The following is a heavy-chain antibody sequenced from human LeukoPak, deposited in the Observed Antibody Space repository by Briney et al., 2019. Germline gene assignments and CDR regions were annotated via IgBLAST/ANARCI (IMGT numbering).Heavy chain of an antibody. CDR3: AKAFISSSSRVDAFDI. V-gene: IGHV3-23*01. Sequence: PGGSLRLSCAASGFTFSSYAMSWVRQAPGKGLEWVSAISGSGGSTYYADSVKGRFTISRDNSKNTLYLQMNSLRAEDTAVYYCAKAFISSSSRVDAFDIWGQGTMVTVSS. CDR1: GFTFSSYA. CDR2: ISGSGGST. J-gene: IGHJ3*02. D-gene: IGHD3-10*01.